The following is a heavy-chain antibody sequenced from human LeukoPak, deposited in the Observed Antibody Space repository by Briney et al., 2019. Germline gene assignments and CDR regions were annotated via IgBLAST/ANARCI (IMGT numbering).Heavy chain of an antibody. CDR1: GFTVSSNY. CDR2: IYSGGST. D-gene: IGHD1-14*01. J-gene: IGHJ4*02. CDR3: ARDFLYKSFDY. Sequence: PGGSLRLSCAASGFTVSSNYMSWVRQAPGKGLEWVSVIYSGGSTYYADSVKGRFTISRDNSKNTLYLQMNSLRAEDTAVYYCARDFLYKSFDYWGQGTLVTVSS. V-gene: IGHV3-66*01.